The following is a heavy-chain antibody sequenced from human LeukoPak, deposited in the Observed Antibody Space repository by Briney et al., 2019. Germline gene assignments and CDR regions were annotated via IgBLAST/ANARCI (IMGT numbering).Heavy chain of an antibody. Sequence: PSETLSLTCTVSGGSISSGDYYWSWIRQPPGKGLEWIGYIYYSGSTYYNPSLKSRVTISVDTSKNQFSLKLSSVTAADTAVYYCARDLLWFGELVGFDPWGQGTLVTVSS. D-gene: IGHD3-10*01. CDR2: IYYSGST. V-gene: IGHV4-30-4*02. CDR1: GGSISSGDYY. CDR3: ARDLLWFGELVGFDP. J-gene: IGHJ5*02.